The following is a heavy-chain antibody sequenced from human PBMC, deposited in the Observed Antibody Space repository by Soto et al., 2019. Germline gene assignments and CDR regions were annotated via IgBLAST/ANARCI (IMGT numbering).Heavy chain of an antibody. CDR2: ISSNSATI. D-gene: IGHD4-17*01. J-gene: IGHJ4*02. CDR1: GFIADDYA. CDR3: VKDMNWGGMTTIHYFDS. Sequence: EVQLVESGGGLVQPGRSLRLSCVASGFIADDYAMHWVRQAPGKGLEWVSGISSNSATINYAASVKGRFTISRDNATNSLFLQMNSLRTEDTAFYYCVKDMNWGGMTTIHYFDSWGQGTLVTVSS. V-gene: IGHV3-9*02.